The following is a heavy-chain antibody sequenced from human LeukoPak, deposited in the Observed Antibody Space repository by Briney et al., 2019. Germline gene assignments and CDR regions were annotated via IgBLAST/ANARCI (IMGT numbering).Heavy chain of an antibody. D-gene: IGHD3-22*01. V-gene: IGHV1-18*01. CDR1: GYTFTSYG. Sequence: ASVKVSCKASGYTFTSYGISWVRQAPGQGLEWMGWISAYNGNTKYAQKLQGRVTMTTDTPTSTAYMELRSLRSDDTAVYYCARDRPDYYDSSAYLRGLYSAFDCWGQGTLVTVSS. CDR3: ARDRPDYYDSSAYLRGLYSAFDC. CDR2: ISAYNGNT. J-gene: IGHJ4*02.